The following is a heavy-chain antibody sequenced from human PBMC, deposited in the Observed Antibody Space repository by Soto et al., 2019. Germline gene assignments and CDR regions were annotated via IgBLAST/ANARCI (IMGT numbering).Heavy chain of an antibody. Sequence: GSLRLSCAASGFTFIIYAMSWVRQAPGKGLEWVSAISGSGGSTYYADSVKGRFTISRDNSKNTLYLQMNSLRAEDTAVYYCAKGGVRITMVRGVINLPYYWGQGTLVTVSS. D-gene: IGHD3-10*01. V-gene: IGHV3-23*01. CDR3: AKGGVRITMVRGVINLPYY. CDR1: GFTFIIYA. J-gene: IGHJ4*02. CDR2: ISGSGGST.